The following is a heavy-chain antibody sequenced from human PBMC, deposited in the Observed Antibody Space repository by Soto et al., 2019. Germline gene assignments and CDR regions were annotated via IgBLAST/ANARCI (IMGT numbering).Heavy chain of an antibody. CDR1: GGSISSGGYY. D-gene: IGHD2-2*01. CDR3: ARSRAVSSFDY. Sequence: SETLSLTCTVSGGSISSGGYYWSWIRQHPGKGLEWIGYIYYSGSTYYNPSLKSRVTISVDTSKNQFSLKLSSVTAADTAVYYCARSRAVSSFDYWGQGTLVTVSS. CDR2: IYYSGST. J-gene: IGHJ4*02. V-gene: IGHV4-31*03.